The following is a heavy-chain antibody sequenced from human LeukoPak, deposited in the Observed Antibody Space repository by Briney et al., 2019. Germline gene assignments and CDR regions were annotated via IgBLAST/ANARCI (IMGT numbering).Heavy chain of an antibody. V-gene: IGHV4-39*01. D-gene: IGHD3-3*01. Sequence: SETLSLTCTVSGGSISSSSYYWGWLRQPPGKGLEWIGSIYYSGSTYYNPSLKSRVTISVDTSKNQFSLKLSSVTAADTAVYYCASQPITIFGVVGYWGQGTLVTVSS. CDR1: GGSISSSSYY. CDR2: IYYSGST. J-gene: IGHJ4*02. CDR3: ASQPITIFGVVGY.